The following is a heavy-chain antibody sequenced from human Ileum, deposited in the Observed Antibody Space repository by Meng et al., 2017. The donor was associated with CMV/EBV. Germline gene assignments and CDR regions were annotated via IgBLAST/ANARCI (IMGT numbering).Heavy chain of an antibody. J-gene: IGHJ4*02. V-gene: IGHV4-59*11. Sequence: SETLSLTCTVSGDSMSSHYWSWIRQSPGKGLEGIGYMYYTGSTNYNPSLKSRVTISIDTSKKQFFLKVSSVTAADTAVYYCVRGTGSYSCRADYWGQGTLVTVSS. CDR3: VRGTGSYSCRADY. D-gene: IGHD5-18*01. CDR2: MYYTGST. CDR1: GDSMSSHY.